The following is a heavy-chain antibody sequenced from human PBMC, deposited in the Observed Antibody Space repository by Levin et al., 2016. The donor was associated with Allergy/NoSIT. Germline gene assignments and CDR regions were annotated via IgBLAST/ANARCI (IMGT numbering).Heavy chain of an antibody. D-gene: IGHD6-13*01. Sequence: GESLKISCAASGFTFSSYGMHWVRQAPGKGLEWVAVISYDGSNKYYADSVKGRFTISRDNSKNTLYLQMNSLRAEDTAVYYCARDREYSSSWHSPGAFDIWGQGTMVTVSS. CDR3: ARDREYSSSWHSPGAFDI. CDR2: ISYDGSNK. J-gene: IGHJ3*02. V-gene: IGHV3-30*03. CDR1: GFTFSSYG.